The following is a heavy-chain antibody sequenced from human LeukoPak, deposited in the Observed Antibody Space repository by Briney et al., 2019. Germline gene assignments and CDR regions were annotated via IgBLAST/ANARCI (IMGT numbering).Heavy chain of an antibody. CDR1: GGSITSSSFY. J-gene: IGHJ3*02. CDR2: IYYSGST. D-gene: IGHD3-16*01. V-gene: IGHV4-39*01. Sequence: SETLSLTCTVSGGSITSSSFYWGWVRQPPGKGLEWIGSIYYSGSTFYNPSLKSRVIISVDTSKTQFSLKLSSVTAADTAVYYCARHVGLGDAFDIWGQGTMVTVSS. CDR3: ARHVGLGDAFDI.